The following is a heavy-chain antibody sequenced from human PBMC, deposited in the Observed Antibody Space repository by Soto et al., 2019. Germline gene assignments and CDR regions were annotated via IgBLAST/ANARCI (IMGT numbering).Heavy chain of an antibody. D-gene: IGHD5-12*01. CDR3: ARHHDPTTSENWFDP. J-gene: IGHJ5*02. CDR1: GYTFFTYD. CDR2: ISTYSGDT. V-gene: IGHV1-18*01. Sequence: QVHLVQSGVEVKTPGASVKVSCQASGYTFFTYDISWVRQAPGQGLERMGWISTYSGDTKYAQKFQGRVTMTTDTSTTTAYLELRSLRSDDTAVYYCARHHDPTTSENWFDPWGQGTLVTVSS.